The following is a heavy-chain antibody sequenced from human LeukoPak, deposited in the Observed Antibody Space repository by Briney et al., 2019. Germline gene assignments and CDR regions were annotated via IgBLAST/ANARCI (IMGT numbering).Heavy chain of an antibody. CDR3: AKDWHILTGRNCFDP. J-gene: IGHJ5*02. CDR1: GYTFTNYY. V-gene: IGHV1-46*01. Sequence: ASVKVSCKASGYTFTNYYMHWVRQAPGQGLEWMGMINPSGGSTSYAQKFQGRVTMSTDTSTSTAYMELRSLRFDDTAIYYCAKDWHILTGRNCFDPWGQGTLVTVSS. CDR2: INPSGGST. D-gene: IGHD3-9*01.